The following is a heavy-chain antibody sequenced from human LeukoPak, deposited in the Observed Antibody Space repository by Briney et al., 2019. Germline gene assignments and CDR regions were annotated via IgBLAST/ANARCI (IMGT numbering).Heavy chain of an antibody. Sequence: GGSLRLSCAASGFTFSSYWMSWVRQAPGKGLEWVSGISGSGATTYYADSVNGRFTISRDNSKNTLYLQMNSLRAEGTAVYYCAVLSTGSWQDDYWGQGTLVTVSS. CDR2: ISGSGATT. CDR3: AVLSTGSWQDDY. D-gene: IGHD2-2*01. CDR1: GFTFSSYW. V-gene: IGHV3-23*01. J-gene: IGHJ4*02.